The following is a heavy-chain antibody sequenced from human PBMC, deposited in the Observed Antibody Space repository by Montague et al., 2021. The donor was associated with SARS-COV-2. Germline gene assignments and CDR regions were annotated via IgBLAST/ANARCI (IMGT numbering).Heavy chain of an antibody. CDR1: GGPISRNY. CDR2: IYYSGST. V-gene: IGHV4-39*01. J-gene: IGHJ2*01. CDR3: ARLGRGITIFGVFRGYLDL. Sequence: SETLSLTCTVSGGPISRNYWGWIRQPPGKGLEWIGSIYYSGSTYYNPSLKSRVTISVDTSKNQFSLKLSSVTAADTAVYYCARLGRGITIFGVFRGYLDLWGRGTLVTGSS. D-gene: IGHD3-3*01.